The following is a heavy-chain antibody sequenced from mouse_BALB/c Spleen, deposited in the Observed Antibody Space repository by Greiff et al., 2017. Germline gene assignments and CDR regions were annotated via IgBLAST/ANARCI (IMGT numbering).Heavy chain of an antibody. J-gene: IGHJ4*01. D-gene: IGHD2-14*01. CDR1: GFTFSSFG. CDR3: AGYPNYRNGACALDD. V-gene: IGHV5-17*02. CDR2: ISSGSSTI. Sequence: EVKLMESGGGLVQPGGSRKLSCAASGFTFSSFGMHWVRQAPEKGLEWVAYISSGSSTIYYADTVKGRFTISRDNPKNTLFLHMTSLRAEDTAMYYCAGYPNYRNGACALDDWGEGTSVTVSS.